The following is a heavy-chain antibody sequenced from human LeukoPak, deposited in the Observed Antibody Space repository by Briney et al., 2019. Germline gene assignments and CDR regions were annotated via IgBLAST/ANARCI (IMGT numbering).Heavy chain of an antibody. CDR1: GGSISSYY. D-gene: IGHD1-26*01. V-gene: IGHV4-59*01. J-gene: IGHJ4*02. Sequence: SETLSLTCTVSGGSISSYYWSWIRQPPGKGLEWIGYIYYSGSTNYNPSLKSRVTISVDTSKNQFSLKLSSVTAADTAVYYCARQNQGAPFDYWGQGTLVTVSS. CDR3: ARQNQGAPFDY. CDR2: IYYSGST.